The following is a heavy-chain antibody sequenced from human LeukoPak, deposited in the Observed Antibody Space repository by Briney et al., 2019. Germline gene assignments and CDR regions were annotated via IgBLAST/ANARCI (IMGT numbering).Heavy chain of an antibody. CDR1: GYTFTGYY. D-gene: IGHD2-21*02. J-gene: IGHJ4*02. V-gene: IGHV1-2*02. Sequence: ASVKVSCKASGYTFTGYYIHWVRQAPGQGLEWMGWINPNSGDTNYAQKFQGRVTMTRDTSISTAYVELSSLRSDDTAVYCCARSSDVTYCGGDCYMPPFDYWGQGTLVTVSS. CDR3: ARSSDVTYCGGDCYMPPFDY. CDR2: INPNSGDT.